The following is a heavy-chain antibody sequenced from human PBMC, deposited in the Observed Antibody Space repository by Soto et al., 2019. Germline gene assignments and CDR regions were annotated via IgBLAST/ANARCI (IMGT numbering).Heavy chain of an antibody. J-gene: IGHJ4*02. CDR2: MNPNSGNT. CDR1: GYTFTSYD. CDR3: ASSCSGDKCYGSFFDY. V-gene: IGHV1-8*01. D-gene: IGHD2-15*01. Sequence: QVQLVQSGAEVRKPGASVKVSCKASGYTFTSYDINWVRQATGQGLEWMGWMNPNSGNTGYAQKFQGRVTMTRNTSISTAYMELSSLRSEATAVYYCASSCSGDKCYGSFFDYWGQGTLVTVSS.